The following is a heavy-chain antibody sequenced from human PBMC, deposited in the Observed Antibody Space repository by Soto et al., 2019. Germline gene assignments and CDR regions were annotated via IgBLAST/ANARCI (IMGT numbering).Heavy chain of an antibody. Sequence: GGSLRLCCAASGINFSGYWMHWVRQAPGKGLVWVSRINSDGSSTSYADSVKGRFTISRDNAKNTLYLQMNSLRAEDTAVYYCASDRASYDYWGQGTLVTVSS. CDR3: ASDRASYDY. J-gene: IGHJ4*02. CDR1: GINFSGYW. V-gene: IGHV3-74*01. CDR2: INSDGSST.